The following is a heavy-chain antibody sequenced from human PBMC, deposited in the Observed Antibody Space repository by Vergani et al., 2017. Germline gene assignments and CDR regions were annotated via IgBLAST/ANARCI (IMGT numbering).Heavy chain of an antibody. CDR2: ISYDGSNK. CDR3: AKVFESDLDERTYYYGWGGDFMDV. J-gene: IGHJ6*03. CDR1: GFTFSSYG. D-gene: IGHD3-10*01. V-gene: IGHV3-30*18. Sequence: QVQLVESGGGVVQPGRSLRLSCAASGFTFSSYGMHWVRQAPGKGLEWVAVISYDGSNKYYADSVKGRFTISRDNSKNTLYLQMNSLRAEDTAVYYCAKVFESDLDERTYYYGWGGDFMDVWGKGRTVTVSS.